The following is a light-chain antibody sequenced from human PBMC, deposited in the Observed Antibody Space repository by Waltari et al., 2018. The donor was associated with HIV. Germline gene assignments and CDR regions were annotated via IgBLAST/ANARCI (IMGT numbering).Light chain of an antibody. CDR1: EDLVDSTGNSY. Sequence: DIVMTQAPLSLPVTLGQPASISCRSSEDLVDSTGNSYLTWFLLRPGQSPRRLFFKVSNRDSGVPERFSASGSGTEFTLKIRSVEAEDVGIYFCMQDTHWPFTFGPGTTLDI. V-gene: IGKV2-30*01. J-gene: IGKJ3*01. CDR2: KVS. CDR3: MQDTHWPFT.